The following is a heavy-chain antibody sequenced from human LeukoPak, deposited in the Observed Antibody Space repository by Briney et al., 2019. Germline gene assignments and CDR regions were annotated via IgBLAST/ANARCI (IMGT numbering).Heavy chain of an antibody. CDR3: TRAGNYYFEY. CDR1: GFTFSTSW. CDR2: INSDGSTT. Sequence: GGSLRLSCAASGFTFSTSWVHWVRQAPGKGLVWVSRINSDGSTTTYADSVKGRFTVSRDNAKNTLYLQMNSLGAEDTAVYYCTRAGNYYFEYWGQGTLVTVSS. J-gene: IGHJ4*02. V-gene: IGHV3-74*01.